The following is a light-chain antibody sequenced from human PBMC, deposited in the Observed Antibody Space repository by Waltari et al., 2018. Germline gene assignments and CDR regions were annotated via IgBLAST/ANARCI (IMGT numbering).Light chain of an antibody. CDR2: EAV. CDR3: CSYTGSSTSYG. Sequence: QSALPQPASVSGSPGQSITISCTGASADLASYNLVSWYQHHPAKAPKLMIYEAVKRPSGVSNRFSGAKSGTTASLIISGLQADDEADYYCCSYTGSSTSYGCGSGTKVTVL. CDR1: SADLASYNL. J-gene: IGLJ1*01. V-gene: IGLV2-23*01.